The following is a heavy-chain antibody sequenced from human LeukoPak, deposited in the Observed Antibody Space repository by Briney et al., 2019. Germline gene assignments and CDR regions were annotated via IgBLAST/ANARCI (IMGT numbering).Heavy chain of an antibody. J-gene: IGHJ5*02. CDR2: IYYSGST. V-gene: IGHV4-39*07. CDR3: ARGKITMVRDPFDP. CDR1: GGSISSSSYY. Sequence: SETLSLTCTVSGGSISSSSYYWGWIRQPPGKGLEWIGSIYYSGSTYYNPSLKSRVTISVDTSKNQFSLKLSSVTAADTAVYYCARGKITMVRDPFDPWGQGTLVTVSS. D-gene: IGHD3-10*01.